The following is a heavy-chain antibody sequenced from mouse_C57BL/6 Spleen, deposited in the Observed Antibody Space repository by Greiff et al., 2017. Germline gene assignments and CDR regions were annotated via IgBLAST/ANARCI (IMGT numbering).Heavy chain of an antibody. V-gene: IGHV1-81*01. CDR2: IYPRSGNT. CDR3: ARRGGSSSLTNAMDY. Sequence: QVQLQQSGAELARPGASVKLSCKASGYTFTSYGISWVKQRPGQGLEWIGEIYPRSGNTYYNEKFKGKATLPADKSSSTAYMELRSLTSEDSAVYFCARRGGSSSLTNAMDYWGQGTSVTVSS. D-gene: IGHD1-1*01. CDR1: GYTFTSYG. J-gene: IGHJ4*01.